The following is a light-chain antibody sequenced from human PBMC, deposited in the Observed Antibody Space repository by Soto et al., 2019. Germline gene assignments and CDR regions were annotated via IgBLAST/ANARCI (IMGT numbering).Light chain of an antibody. CDR2: DAS. J-gene: IGKJ5*01. V-gene: IGKV1-5*01. CDR1: RNIGTS. Sequence: IQMTQSPSTLSASILDRVTITCRASRNIGTSLAWYQQKPGKAPQLLIYDASTLESGVPSRFSGSGSGTDFTLAISSLQPEDSAVYYCRQRNIWPPVTFGQGTRL. CDR3: RQRNIWPPVT.